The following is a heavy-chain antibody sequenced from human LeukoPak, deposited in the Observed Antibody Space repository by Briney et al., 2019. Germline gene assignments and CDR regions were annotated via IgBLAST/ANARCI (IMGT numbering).Heavy chain of an antibody. V-gene: IGHV4-34*01. D-gene: IGHD5-12*01. Sequence: SETLSLTCAVYGGSFSRYYWSWVRQSPGKGLEWIAEIDHSGSTNYNPSLKTRVTISMDTSKNQFSLRLSSVTAADTAVYYCARAVGSAEDYWGQRTLVTVSS. CDR2: IDHSGST. J-gene: IGHJ4*02. CDR3: ARAVGSAEDY. CDR1: GGSFSRYY.